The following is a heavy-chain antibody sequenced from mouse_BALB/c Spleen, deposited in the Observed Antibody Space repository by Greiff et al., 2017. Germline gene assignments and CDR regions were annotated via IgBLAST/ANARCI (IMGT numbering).Heavy chain of an antibody. CDR1: GYTFSSYW. J-gene: IGHJ4*01. V-gene: IGHV1-9*01. CDR3: ARRDENYAMDY. Sequence: VQLQHSGAELMKPGASVKISCKATGYTFSSYWIEWVKQRPGHGLEWIGEILPGSGSTNYNEKFKGKATFTADTSSNTAYMQLSSLTSEDSAVYYCARRDENYAMDYWGQGTSVTVSS. CDR2: ILPGSGST.